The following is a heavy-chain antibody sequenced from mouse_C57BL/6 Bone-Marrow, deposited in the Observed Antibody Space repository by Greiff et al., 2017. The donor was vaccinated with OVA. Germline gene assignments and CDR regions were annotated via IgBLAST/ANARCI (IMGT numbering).Heavy chain of an antibody. D-gene: IGHD1-1*01. J-gene: IGHJ2*01. V-gene: IGHV1-18*01. CDR3: ARSYYYGSIHFDD. CDR1: GYTFTDYN. CDR2: INPNNGGT. Sequence: VQLQQSGPELVKPGASVKIPCKASGYTFTDYNMDWVKQSHGKSLEWIGDINPNNGGTIYNQKFKGKATLTVDKSSSTAYMELRSLTSEDTAVYYCARSYYYGSIHFDDWGQGTTLTVSS.